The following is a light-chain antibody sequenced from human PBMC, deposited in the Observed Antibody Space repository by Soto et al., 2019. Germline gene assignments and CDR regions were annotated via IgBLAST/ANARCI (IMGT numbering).Light chain of an antibody. V-gene: IGKV1-17*01. CDR3: LQLSTYPLT. Sequence: DIQMTQFPSSLSASVGDRVTITFRASQGIRNDLGWYQQKPWKAPNRLIYAASSLQSGVPSRFSGSGSGTEFTLAISSLLPEDSATFYCLQLSTYPLTFGQGTKVEIK. CDR2: AAS. CDR1: QGIRND. J-gene: IGKJ1*01.